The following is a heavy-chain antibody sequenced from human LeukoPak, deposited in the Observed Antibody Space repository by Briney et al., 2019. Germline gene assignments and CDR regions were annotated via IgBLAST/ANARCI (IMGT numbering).Heavy chain of an antibody. D-gene: IGHD3-16*02. CDR2: INSDGSST. CDR1: GVTVCGYW. CDR3: AKHEPGGVIVPFDF. Sequence: PGGSLRLSRAAFGVTVCGYWMNSVRQAPGKGLVCVVRINSDGSSTSHADSVKGRFTISRDNSKDTLFLQMNSLRAEDTAVYYCAKHEPGGVIVPFDFWGQGTLVTVSS. J-gene: IGHJ4*02. V-gene: IGHV3-74*01.